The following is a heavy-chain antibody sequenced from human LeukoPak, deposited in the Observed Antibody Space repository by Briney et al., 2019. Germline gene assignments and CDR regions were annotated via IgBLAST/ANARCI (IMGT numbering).Heavy chain of an antibody. Sequence: SETLSLTCTVSGGSIRSYWSWIRQPAGKGLEWIGRIYGSGSTDYNPSLKSRVTMSIDTSKNQFSLNLISVAAADTAVYYCALTNHYYDSVGKPHDALDIWGQGTMVTVSS. CDR2: IYGSGST. CDR3: ALTNHYYDSVGKPHDALDI. J-gene: IGHJ3*02. V-gene: IGHV4-4*07. D-gene: IGHD3-22*01. CDR1: GGSIRSY.